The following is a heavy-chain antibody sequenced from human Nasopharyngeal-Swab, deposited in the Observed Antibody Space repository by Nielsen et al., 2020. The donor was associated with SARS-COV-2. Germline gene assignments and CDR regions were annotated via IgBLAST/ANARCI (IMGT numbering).Heavy chain of an antibody. Sequence: SETLSLTCAVYGGSFSSYYWNWFRQPPGKGLEWIGEINHSGSTNHNPSLKSRVTISVDTSKNQFSLKLSSVTAADTAVYYCARVIVGADYFDYWGQGTLVTVSS. J-gene: IGHJ4*02. D-gene: IGHD1-26*01. CDR3: ARVIVGADYFDY. V-gene: IGHV4-34*01. CDR2: INHSGST. CDR1: GGSFSSYY.